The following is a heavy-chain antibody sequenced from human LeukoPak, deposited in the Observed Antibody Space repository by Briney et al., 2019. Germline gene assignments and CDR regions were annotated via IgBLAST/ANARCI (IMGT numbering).Heavy chain of an antibody. CDR1: GFTFSTYS. Sequence: GGSLRLSCGASGFTFSTYSMNWVRQAPGKGLEWVSSIRSTSSYLYYADSVKGRFTISRDNARNSLYLQMNSLRAEDTAVYYCAREGCSSSSCHYYFDCWGQGTLVTVSS. D-gene: IGHD2-2*01. CDR2: IRSTSSYL. J-gene: IGHJ4*02. CDR3: AREGCSSSSCHYYFDC. V-gene: IGHV3-21*01.